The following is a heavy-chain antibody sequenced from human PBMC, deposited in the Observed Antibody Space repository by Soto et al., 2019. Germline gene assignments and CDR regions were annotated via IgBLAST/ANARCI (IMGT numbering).Heavy chain of an antibody. J-gene: IGHJ4*02. CDR2: IGWDRSVA. CDR3: VAGGDTSGALDY. Sequence: EVKLLESGGVVVQPGGSLRLSCAASGFDFGDYTMYWVRQPPGKALEWVSLIGWDRSVAYYRDSVKGRFTISRDNKKNDLYLQMNSLTTEDTGLYYCVAGGDTSGALDYWGQGTLVTVSS. V-gene: IGHV3-43*01. CDR1: GFDFGDYT. D-gene: IGHD3-22*01.